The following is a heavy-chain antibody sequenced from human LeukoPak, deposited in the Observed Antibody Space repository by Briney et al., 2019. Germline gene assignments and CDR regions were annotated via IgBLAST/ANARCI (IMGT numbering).Heavy chain of an antibody. CDR2: IIPIFGTA. Sequence: SVKVSCKASGVTFSSYAITWVRQAPGQGLEWMGGIIPIFGTATYAQKFQGRVTITTDESTSTAYMELSSLRSEDTAVYYCARDNLPGAYFDYWGQGTLVTVSS. D-gene: IGHD1-26*01. CDR1: GVTFSSYA. CDR3: ARDNLPGAYFDY. J-gene: IGHJ4*02. V-gene: IGHV1-69*05.